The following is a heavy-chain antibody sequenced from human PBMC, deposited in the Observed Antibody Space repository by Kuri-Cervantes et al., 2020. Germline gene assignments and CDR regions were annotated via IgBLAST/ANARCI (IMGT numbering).Heavy chain of an antibody. Sequence: GESLKISCVPSGFTFSNAWMSWVRQAPGKGLEWVGRIKSKRDGGTTDYAAPVKGRFTISRDNSKNTLYLQMNSLRAEDTAVYYCARVHSNLYYYMDVWGKGTTVTVSS. D-gene: IGHD4-11*01. CDR2: IKSKRDGGTT. CDR3: ARVHSNLYYYMDV. V-gene: IGHV3-15*01. J-gene: IGHJ6*03. CDR1: GFTFSNAW.